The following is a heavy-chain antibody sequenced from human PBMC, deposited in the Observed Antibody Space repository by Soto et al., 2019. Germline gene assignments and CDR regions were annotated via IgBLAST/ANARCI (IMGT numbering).Heavy chain of an antibody. V-gene: IGHV4-31*03. D-gene: IGHD2-2*02. CDR1: GGSISSGGYY. Sequence: KSSETLSLTCTVSGGSISSGGYYWSWIRQHPGKGLEWIGYIYYSGSTYYNPSLKSRVTISVDTSKNQFSLKLSSVTAADTAVYYCARDPGYCSSTSCYRDYYYYGMDVWGQGTTVTSP. CDR3: ARDPGYCSSTSCYRDYYYYGMDV. CDR2: IYYSGST. J-gene: IGHJ6*02.